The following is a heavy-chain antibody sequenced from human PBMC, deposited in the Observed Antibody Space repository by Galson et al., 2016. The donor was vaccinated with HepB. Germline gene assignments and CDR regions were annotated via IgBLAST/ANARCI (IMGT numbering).Heavy chain of an antibody. V-gene: IGHV3-33*08. J-gene: IGHJ4*02. D-gene: IGHD1-1*01. CDR1: GLPFSTYS. CDR3: ARESSGTTLRALDY. Sequence: SLRLSCAASGLPFSTYSMNWVRQAPGKGLEWVAVIWDDGTDKYYLDSVKGRFTISRDNSRKTLYLQMNSLRAEDTAVYYCARESSGTTLRALDYWGQGTLVTVYS. CDR2: IWDDGTDK.